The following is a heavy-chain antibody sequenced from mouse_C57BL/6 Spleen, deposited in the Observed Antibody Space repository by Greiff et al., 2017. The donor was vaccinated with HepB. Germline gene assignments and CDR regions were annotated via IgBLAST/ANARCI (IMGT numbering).Heavy chain of an antibody. V-gene: IGHV5-4*03. CDR2: ISDGGSYT. Sequence: EVKLVESGGGLVKPGGSLKLSCAASGFTFSSYAMSWVRQTPEKRLEWVATISDGGSYTYYPDNVKGRFTISRDNAKNNLYLQMSHLKSEDTAMYYCARAPYGSSPRAMDYWGQGTSVTVSS. CDR1: GFTFSSYA. J-gene: IGHJ4*01. CDR3: ARAPYGSSPRAMDY. D-gene: IGHD1-1*01.